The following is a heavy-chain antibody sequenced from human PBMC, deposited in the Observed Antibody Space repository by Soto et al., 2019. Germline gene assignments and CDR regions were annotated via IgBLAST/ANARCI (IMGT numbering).Heavy chain of an antibody. Sequence: PSVKVSCKASGYTFTSYDINWVRQATGQGLEWMGWMNPNSGNTGYAQKFQGRVTMTRNTSISTAYMELSSLRSEDTAVYYCARGWGRIAARRNWFASWGQATVGTVST. CDR3: ARGWGRIAARRNWFAS. D-gene: IGHD6-6*01. CDR1: GYTFTSYD. CDR2: MNPNSGNT. J-gene: IGHJ5*01. V-gene: IGHV1-8*01.